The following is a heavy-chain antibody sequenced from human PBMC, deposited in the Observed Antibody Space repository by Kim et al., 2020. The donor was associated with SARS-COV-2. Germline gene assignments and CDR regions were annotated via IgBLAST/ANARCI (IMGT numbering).Heavy chain of an antibody. Sequence: SETLSLTCTVSGGSISSGGYYWSWIRQSPGKGLEWIGYIYYSGSTYYNPSLKSRVTISVDTSKNQFSLKLSSVTAADTAVYYCAREFVLDYGDYGMDVWGQGTTVTGSS. CDR2: IYYSGST. D-gene: IGHD4-17*01. J-gene: IGHJ6*02. CDR3: AREFVLDYGDYGMDV. V-gene: IGHV4-30-4*01. CDR1: GGSISSGGYY.